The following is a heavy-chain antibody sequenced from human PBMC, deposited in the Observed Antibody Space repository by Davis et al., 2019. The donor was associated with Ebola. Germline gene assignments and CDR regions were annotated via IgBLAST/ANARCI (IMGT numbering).Heavy chain of an antibody. CDR2: IIPILGIP. CDR3: ARDIVVVPAAAGPYYYYYGMDV. J-gene: IGHJ6*02. V-gene: IGHV1-69*04. D-gene: IGHD2-2*01. CDR1: AGTFSSYA. Sequence: SVQISCKASAGTFSSYAISWVRQPPAQGLEWMARIIPILGIPNYAQKFQGRVTITADKSTSTAYMELSSLRSEDTAVYYCARDIVVVPAAAGPYYYYYGMDVWGQGTTVTVSS.